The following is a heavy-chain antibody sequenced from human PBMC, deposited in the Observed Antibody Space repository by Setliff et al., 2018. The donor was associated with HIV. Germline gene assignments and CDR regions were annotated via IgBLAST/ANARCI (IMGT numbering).Heavy chain of an antibody. CDR3: ARAPTHYFGNNKSSWPDAFDI. CDR1: GASIRNGFYY. J-gene: IGHJ3*02. CDR2: ITYSGSA. V-gene: IGHV4-61*01. D-gene: IGHD3-10*01. Sequence: PSETLSLTCTASGASIRNGFYYWHWIRQPPGKGLEWIGYITYSGSAYYNPSLKSRVTISIDMSKSQFSLKLNSVTAADTAVYYCARAPTHYFGNNKSSWPDAFDIWGLGTMVTVS.